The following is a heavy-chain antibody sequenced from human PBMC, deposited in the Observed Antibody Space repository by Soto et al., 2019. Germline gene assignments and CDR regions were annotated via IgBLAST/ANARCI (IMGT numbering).Heavy chain of an antibody. CDR2: INPSGGST. V-gene: IGHV1-46*01. J-gene: IGHJ4*02. CDR3: ARDLGCSGGSCYPSDDY. D-gene: IGHD2-15*01. Sequence: GASVKVSCKASGYTFTSYYRHWVRQAPGQGLEWMGIINPSGGSTSYAQKFQGRVTMTRDTSTSTVYMELSSLRSEDTAVYYCARDLGCSGGSCYPSDDYWGQGTLVTVSS. CDR1: GYTFTSYY.